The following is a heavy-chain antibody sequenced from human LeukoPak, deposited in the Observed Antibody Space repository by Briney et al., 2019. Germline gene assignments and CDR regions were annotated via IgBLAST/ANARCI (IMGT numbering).Heavy chain of an antibody. CDR1: GFTFDDYG. CDR3: AREMAGTQYYYYYMDV. J-gene: IGHJ6*03. D-gene: IGHD6-19*01. V-gene: IGHV3-20*04. CDR2: INWNGGST. Sequence: RPGGSLRLSCAASGFTFDDYGMSWVRQAPGKGLEWVSGINWNGGSTGYADSVKGRFTISRDNAKNSLYLQMNSLRAEDTALYYCAREMAGTQYYYYYMDVWGKGTTVTISS.